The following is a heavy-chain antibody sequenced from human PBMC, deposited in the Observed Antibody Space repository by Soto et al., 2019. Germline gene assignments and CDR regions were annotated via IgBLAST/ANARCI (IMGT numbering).Heavy chain of an antibody. CDR2: IIPIFGTA. CDR3: ARFGSGVVPYYYGMDV. D-gene: IGHD3-3*01. J-gene: IGHJ6*02. Sequence: ASVKVSCKASGGTFSSYAISWVRQAPGQGLEWMGGIIPIFGTAIYAQKFQGRVTITADESTSTAYMELSSLRSEDTAVYYCARFGSGVVPYYYGMDVWGQGTTVTVSS. V-gene: IGHV1-69*01. CDR1: GGTFSSYA.